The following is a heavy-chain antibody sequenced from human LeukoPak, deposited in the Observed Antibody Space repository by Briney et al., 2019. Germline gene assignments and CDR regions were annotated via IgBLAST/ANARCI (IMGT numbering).Heavy chain of an antibody. CDR1: GFTLSDYS. J-gene: IGHJ4*02. V-gene: IGHV3-21*01. D-gene: IGHD2-15*01. Sequence: GGSLRLSCAASGFTLSDYSMNWVRQAPGKGLEWVSSIRSSSNYIYYADSVKGRSTISRDNAKNSLHLQMNSLRAEDTAVYYCAKSGQRRGSGGSCYPYYFDYWGQGTLVTVSS. CDR2: IRSSSNYI. CDR3: AKSGQRRGSGGSCYPYYFDY.